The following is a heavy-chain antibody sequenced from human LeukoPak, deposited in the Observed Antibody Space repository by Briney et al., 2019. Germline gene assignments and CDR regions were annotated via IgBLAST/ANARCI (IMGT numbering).Heavy chain of an antibody. D-gene: IGHD2-15*01. CDR3: AREYCSGGSCYNWGYYYYGMDV. J-gene: IGHJ6*02. CDR2: ISSSSSYI. Sequence: GGSLRLSCAASGFTFSSYSMNWVRQAPGKGLEWVSSISSSSSYIYYADSVKGRFTISRDNAKNSLYLQMNSLRAEDTAVYYCAREYCSGGSCYNWGYYYYGMDVWGQGTTVTVSS. V-gene: IGHV3-21*01. CDR1: GFTFSSYS.